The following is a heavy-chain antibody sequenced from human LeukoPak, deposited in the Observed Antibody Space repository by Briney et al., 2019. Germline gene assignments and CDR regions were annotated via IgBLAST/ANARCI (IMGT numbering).Heavy chain of an antibody. D-gene: IGHD3-10*01. CDR2: IYSGGTT. J-gene: IGHJ4*02. CDR3: AILLPNYYGSGSTD. Sequence: PGGSLRLSCAASGFTVSSNFISWVRQAPGKGLEWVSIIYSGGTTYYADSLKGRFTISRDNSKNTVYLQMNSLRAEDTAVYYCAILLPNYYGSGSTDWGQGTLVTVSS. CDR1: GFTVSSNF. V-gene: IGHV3-66*01.